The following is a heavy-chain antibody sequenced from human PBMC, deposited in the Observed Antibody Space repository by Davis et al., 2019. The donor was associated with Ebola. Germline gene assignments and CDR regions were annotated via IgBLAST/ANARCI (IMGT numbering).Heavy chain of an antibody. CDR3: ARSGKGYCSSTSCYARDFWYFDL. V-gene: IGHV4-34*01. J-gene: IGHJ2*01. CDR2: INHSGST. CDR1: GGSFSGYY. D-gene: IGHD2-2*01. Sequence: MPSETLSLTCAVYGGSFSGYYWSWIRQPPGKGLEWIGEINHSGSTNYNPSLKRRVTISVDTSKNQFSLKLSSVTAADTAVYYCARSGKGYCSSTSCYARDFWYFDLWGRGTLVTVSS.